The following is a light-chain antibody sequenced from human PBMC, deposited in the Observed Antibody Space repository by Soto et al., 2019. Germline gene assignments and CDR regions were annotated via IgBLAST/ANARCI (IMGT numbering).Light chain of an antibody. V-gene: IGLV1-40*01. CDR3: AAWDDSLNGVV. CDR1: DSNIGAGSD. J-gene: IGLJ2*01. CDR2: ENS. Sequence: QSVLTQPPSVSGAPGQRVTISCAGSDSNIGAGSDVHWYQHLPGTAPKLLIYENSNRPSGVPDRFSGSKSGTSGSLDITGLQAEDEADYYCAAWDDSLNGVVFGGGTKLTVL.